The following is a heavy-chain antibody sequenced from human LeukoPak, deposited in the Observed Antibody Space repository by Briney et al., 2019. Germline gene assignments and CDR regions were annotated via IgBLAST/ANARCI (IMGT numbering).Heavy chain of an antibody. CDR1: GDSVSSNTAP. J-gene: IGHJ4*02. V-gene: IGHV6-1*01. D-gene: IGHD3-10*01. CDR2: KYYRSKWYN. CDR3: ARGGSYSLYYFDY. Sequence: SQTLSLTCAISGDSVSSNTAPWSWIRKSLSRALEWLGRKYYRSKWYNDYALSVKSRITINPDTSKNQFSLQLNSVTPEDTAVYYCARGGSYSLYYFDYWGQGTLVTVSS.